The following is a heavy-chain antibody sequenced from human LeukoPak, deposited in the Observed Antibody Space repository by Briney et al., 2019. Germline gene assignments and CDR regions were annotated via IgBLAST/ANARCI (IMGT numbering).Heavy chain of an antibody. CDR1: GGSISSGPYY. CDR2: ISTSGST. J-gene: IGHJ4*02. CDR3: ARQTFGVLYFDS. V-gene: IGHV4-61*02. Sequence: SETLSLTCTVSGGSISSGPYYWSWIRQSAGEGLEWIGRISTSGSTNYNPSLKSRVTLSVDTSKNQFSLKLSSVTAADTAVYYCARQTFGVLYFDSWGQGTLAIVSS. D-gene: IGHD3-10*01.